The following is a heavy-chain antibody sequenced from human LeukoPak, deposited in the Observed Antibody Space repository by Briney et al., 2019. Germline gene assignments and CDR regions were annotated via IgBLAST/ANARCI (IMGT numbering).Heavy chain of an antibody. V-gene: IGHV1-46*01. CDR1: VYTFTSYY. J-gene: IGHJ4*02. Sequence: ATVKLSRSVSVYTFTSYYMHCVRDAPGQGLEWMGIINPSGGSTSYAQKFQGRVTMTRDRSTSTVYMELSSLRFEDTAVYYCARLGAAAVDYWGQGTLVTVSS. CDR3: ARLGAAAVDY. D-gene: IGHD6-13*01. CDR2: INPSGGST.